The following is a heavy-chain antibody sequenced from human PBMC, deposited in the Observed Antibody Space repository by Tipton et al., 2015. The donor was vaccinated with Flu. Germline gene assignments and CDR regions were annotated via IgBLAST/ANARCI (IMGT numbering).Heavy chain of an antibody. J-gene: IGHJ3*01. V-gene: IGHV3-7*03. CDR3: GRALGGAAAL. D-gene: IGHD6-13*01. Sequence: SLRLSCAASGFTFSDYWMTWVRQAPGKGLEWVANIKQDGSEKYYVDSVKGRFTISRDNAKNSLYLQMNSLRAEDTAVYYCGRALGGAAALWGQGTMVTVSS. CDR2: IKQDGSEK. CDR1: GFTFSDYW.